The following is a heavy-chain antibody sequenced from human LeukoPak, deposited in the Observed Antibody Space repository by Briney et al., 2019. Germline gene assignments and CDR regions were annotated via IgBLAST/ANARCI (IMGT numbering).Heavy chain of an antibody. CDR2: ISRNSGYI. CDR3: ARAASRSYYYFDY. V-gene: IGHV3-21*01. D-gene: IGHD2-21*01. J-gene: IGHJ4*02. Sequence: KPGGSLRLSCSAYGFTFSDYSMNWVRQAPGKGLEWVSSISRNSGYIYDADSVKGRFTISRDNAKNSLYLQMNSLRAEDTAVYYCARAASRSYYYFDYWGQGALVTVSS. CDR1: GFTFSDYS.